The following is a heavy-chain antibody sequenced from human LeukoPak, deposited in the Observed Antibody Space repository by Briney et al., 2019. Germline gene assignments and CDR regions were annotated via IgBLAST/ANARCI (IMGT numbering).Heavy chain of an antibody. V-gene: IGHV3-30*04. Sequence: GRSLRLSCAASGFTFSSYAMHWVRQAPGKGLEWVAVISYDGSNKYCADSVKGRFTISRDNSKNTLYLQMNSLRAEDTAVYYCARNYDYLDYWGQGTLVTVSS. J-gene: IGHJ4*02. CDR3: ARNYDYLDY. CDR1: GFTFSSYA. D-gene: IGHD3-16*01. CDR2: ISYDGSNK.